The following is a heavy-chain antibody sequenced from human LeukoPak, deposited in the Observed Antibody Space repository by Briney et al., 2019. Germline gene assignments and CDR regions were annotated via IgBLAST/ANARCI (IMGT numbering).Heavy chain of an antibody. V-gene: IGHV1-2*04. CDR3: ARGLDRQQLVVPGY. J-gene: IGHJ4*02. Sequence: ASVKVSCKASGCTFTGYYMHWVRQAPGQGLEWMGWINHNSGGTNYAQKFQGWVTITRDTSISTAYMELSRLRSDDTAVYYCARGLDRQQLVVPGYWGQGTLVTVSS. CDR1: GCTFTGYY. D-gene: IGHD6-13*01. CDR2: INHNSGGT.